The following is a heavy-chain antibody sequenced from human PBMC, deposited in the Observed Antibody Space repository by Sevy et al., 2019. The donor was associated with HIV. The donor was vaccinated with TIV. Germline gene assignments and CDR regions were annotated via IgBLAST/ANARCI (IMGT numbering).Heavy chain of an antibody. Sequence: SETLSLTCTVSGGSISSSSYYWGWIRQPPGKGLEWIGSIYYSGSTYYNPSLKSRVTISVDTSKNQFSLKLSSVTAADTAVYYCARGQYSYGYWREFDYWGQGTLVTVSS. CDR3: ARGQYSYGYWREFDY. CDR2: IYYSGST. V-gene: IGHV4-39*07. CDR1: GGSISSSSYY. D-gene: IGHD5-18*01. J-gene: IGHJ4*02.